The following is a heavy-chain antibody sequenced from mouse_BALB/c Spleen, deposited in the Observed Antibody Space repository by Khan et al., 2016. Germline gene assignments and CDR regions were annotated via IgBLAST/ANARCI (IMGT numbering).Heavy chain of an antibody. CDR3: ARAYYYGSSYRYFDV. Sequence: QVQLQQSGAELAKPGASVKMSCKASGYTFTSYWMHWVKQRPGQGLEWIGYINPSTGYTEYNQKIKDKATLTADKSSSTAYMQLSSLTSEDSAVYYCARAYYYGSSYRYFDVWGAGTTVTVSS. J-gene: IGHJ1*01. D-gene: IGHD1-1*01. CDR2: INPSTGYT. V-gene: IGHV1-7*01. CDR1: GYTFTSYW.